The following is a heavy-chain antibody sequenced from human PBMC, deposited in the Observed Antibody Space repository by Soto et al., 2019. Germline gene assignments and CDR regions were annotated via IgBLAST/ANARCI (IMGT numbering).Heavy chain of an antibody. CDR1: GFTFSSYG. J-gene: IGHJ4*02. D-gene: IGHD1-1*01. CDR2: ISFDGSKK. CDR3: AKDRNADFDY. Sequence: QVQLVESGGGVVQPGRSLKLSCAASGFTFSSYGMHWVRQAPGKGLEWVAIISFDGSKKYYADSVKGRFTISRDNSKNTLYLQMNSLRADDTAVYYCAKDRNADFDYWGQGTLVTVSS. V-gene: IGHV3-30*18.